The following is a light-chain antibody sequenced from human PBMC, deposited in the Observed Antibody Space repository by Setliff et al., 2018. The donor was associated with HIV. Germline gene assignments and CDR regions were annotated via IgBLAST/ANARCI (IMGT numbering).Light chain of an antibody. CDR1: SSDIGGYNF. CDR3: SSYTSSSTYV. V-gene: IGLV2-14*03. J-gene: IGLJ1*01. CDR2: DNT. Sequence: QSALTQPASVSGSPGQSITISCTGTSSDIGGYNFVSWYQQYPGEAPKLIISDNTKRPSGVSDRLSASKSGNTASLTISGLRAEDEADYYCSSYTSSSTYVFGLGTKVTV.